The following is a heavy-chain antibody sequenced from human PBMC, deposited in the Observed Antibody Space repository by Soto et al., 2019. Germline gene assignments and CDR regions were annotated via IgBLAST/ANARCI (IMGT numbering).Heavy chain of an antibody. Sequence: SETLSHTSAVYGGYFIDYYWTWIRQPPGKGLEWIGEINHSGSTNYNPSLKSRVTISMDTSRKQFSLKLSSVTAADTAVYYCATRVTRYYYMDVWGKGTPVTVSS. CDR1: GGYFIDYY. D-gene: IGHD3-16*01. CDR2: INHSGST. J-gene: IGHJ6*03. V-gene: IGHV4-34*01. CDR3: ATRVTRYYYMDV.